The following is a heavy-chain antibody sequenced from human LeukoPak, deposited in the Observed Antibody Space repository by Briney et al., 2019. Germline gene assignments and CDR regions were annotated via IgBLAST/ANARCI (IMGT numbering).Heavy chain of an antibody. CDR1: GFTFSSYS. V-gene: IGHV3-48*02. CDR2: ISSSSSTI. J-gene: IGHJ4*02. D-gene: IGHD6-13*01. Sequence: SGGSLRLSCAATGFTFSSYSMNWVRQAPGKGLEWVSYISSSSSTIYYADSVKGRFTISRDNAKNSLYLQMNGLRDDDTAVYYCAKQREGTSWSPDYWGQGTLVTVSS. CDR3: AKQREGTSWSPDY.